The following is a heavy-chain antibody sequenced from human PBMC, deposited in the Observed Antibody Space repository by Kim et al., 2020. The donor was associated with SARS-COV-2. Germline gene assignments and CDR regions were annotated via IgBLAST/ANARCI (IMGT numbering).Heavy chain of an antibody. J-gene: IGHJ6*02. V-gene: IGHV1-69*13. CDR3: ARDGGYGDYAPFHGMDV. CDR1: GGTFSSYA. CDR2: IIPIFGTA. Sequence: SVKVSCKASGGTFSSYAISWVRQAPGQGLEWMGGIIPIFGTANYAQKFQGRVTITADESTSTAYMELSSLRAEDTAVYYCARDGGYGDYAPFHGMDVWGQGTTVTVSS. D-gene: IGHD4-17*01.